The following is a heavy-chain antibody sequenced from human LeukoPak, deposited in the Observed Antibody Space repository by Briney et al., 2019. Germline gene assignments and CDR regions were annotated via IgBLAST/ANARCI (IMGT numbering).Heavy chain of an antibody. CDR2: INPSGAST. J-gene: IGHJ4*02. V-gene: IGHV1-46*01. CDR3: ARGIVTAAGTGGWYFDY. CDR1: VYTFTSYY. Sequence: ASVKVSCKASVYTFTSYYLHWVRQAPGQGLEWMSIINPSGASTSYEQKFQGRVTMTSDTSTSRVYMELSSLRSEDTAVYYCARGIVTAAGTGGWYFDYWGQGTLVTVSS. D-gene: IGHD6-13*01.